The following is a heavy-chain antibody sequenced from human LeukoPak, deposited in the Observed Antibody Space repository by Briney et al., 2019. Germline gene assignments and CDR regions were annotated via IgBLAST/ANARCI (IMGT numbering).Heavy chain of an antibody. D-gene: IGHD4-17*01. CDR3: ARVGARGDYGDYVGY. Sequence: PGGSLRLSCAASGFTFSSYSMNWVRQAPGKGREWVSYISSSSSTIYYADSVKGRFTISRDNAKNSLYLQMNSLRAEDTAVYYCARVGARGDYGDYVGYWGQGTLVTVSS. CDR2: ISSSSSTI. CDR1: GFTFSSYS. V-gene: IGHV3-48*01. J-gene: IGHJ4*02.